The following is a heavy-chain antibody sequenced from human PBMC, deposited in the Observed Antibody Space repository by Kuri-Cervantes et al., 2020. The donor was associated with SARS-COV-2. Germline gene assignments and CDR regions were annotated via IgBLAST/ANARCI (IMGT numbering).Heavy chain of an antibody. CDR1: GFTFSTYR. Sequence: GESLKISCAASGFTFSTYRMHWIRQAPGKGLEYVSAITSDGDTTFYADSVKGRFTISRDNSKNTLYLQLGSLRAEDMAVYYCAKGRIHHSDAFDIWGQGTMVTVSS. V-gene: IGHV3-64*02. D-gene: IGHD1-14*01. CDR2: ITSDGDTT. J-gene: IGHJ3*02. CDR3: AKGRIHHSDAFDI.